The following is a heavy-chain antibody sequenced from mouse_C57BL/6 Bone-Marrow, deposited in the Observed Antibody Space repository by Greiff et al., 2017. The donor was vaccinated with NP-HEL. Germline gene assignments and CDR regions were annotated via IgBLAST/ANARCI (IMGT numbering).Heavy chain of an antibody. D-gene: IGHD2-3*01. CDR3: TTCYDGYLDY. CDR1: GYTFTDYE. Sequence: QVQLKESGAELVRPGASVTLSCKASGYTFTDYEMHWVKQTPVHGLEWIGAIDPETGGTAYNQKFKGKAILTADKSSSTAYMELRSLTSEDSAVYYCTTCYDGYLDYWGQGTTLTVSS. CDR2: IDPETGGT. J-gene: IGHJ2*01. V-gene: IGHV1-15*01.